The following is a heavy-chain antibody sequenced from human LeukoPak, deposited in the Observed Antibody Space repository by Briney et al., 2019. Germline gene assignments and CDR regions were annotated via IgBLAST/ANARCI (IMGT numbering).Heavy chain of an antibody. V-gene: IGHV1-8*02. CDR1: GYTFTSYY. CDR2: MNPSSGNT. J-gene: IGHJ4*02. Sequence: ASVKVSCKASGYTFTSYYMHWVRQAPGQGLEWMGWMNPSSGNTGYAQKFQGRVTMTRNTSISTAYMELSSLRSEDTAVYYCARGDSYFDYWGQGTLVTVSS. D-gene: IGHD3-22*01. CDR3: ARGDSYFDY.